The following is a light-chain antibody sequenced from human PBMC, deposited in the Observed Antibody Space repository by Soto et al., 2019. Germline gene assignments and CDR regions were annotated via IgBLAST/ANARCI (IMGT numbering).Light chain of an antibody. CDR3: KQYNSYYS. Sequence: DIQMTQSPSTLSASVGDRVTITCRASQSISSWLAWYQQKPGKAPKLLIYDASNLESGDPSRFSGSGSETHFTLTISTLQPDDLAADYCKQYNSYYSCGQRTKVEIK. CDR2: DAS. J-gene: IGKJ2*01. CDR1: QSISSW. V-gene: IGKV1-5*01.